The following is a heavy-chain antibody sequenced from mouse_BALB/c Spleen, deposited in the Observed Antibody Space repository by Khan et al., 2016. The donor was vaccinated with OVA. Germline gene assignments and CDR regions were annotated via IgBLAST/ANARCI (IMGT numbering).Heavy chain of an antibody. Sequence: EVQLQESGPGLVKPSQSLSLTCTVTGYSITSDYAWNWIRQFPGNKLEWMGFISYSGNTNYNPSLKSRISITRDTSKNQFFLQLNSVTTEDKATYYCARVYGGYFDYWGQGTTLTVSS. CDR2: ISYSGNT. CDR1: GYSITSDYA. V-gene: IGHV3-2*02. D-gene: IGHD1-1*01. J-gene: IGHJ2*01. CDR3: ARVYGGYFDY.